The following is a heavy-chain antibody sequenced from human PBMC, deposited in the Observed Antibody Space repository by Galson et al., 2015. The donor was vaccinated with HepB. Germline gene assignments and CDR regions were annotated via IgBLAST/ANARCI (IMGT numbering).Heavy chain of an antibody. CDR2: INSDGSST. D-gene: IGHD1-26*01. CDR1: GFTFSSYW. CDR3: ARVSGSFYYYYYGMDV. J-gene: IGHJ6*02. Sequence: SLRLSCAASGFTFSSYWMHWVRQAPGKGLVWVSRINSDGSSTSYADSVKGRFTISRDNAKNTLYLQMNSLRAEDTAVYYCARVSGSFYYYYYGMDVWGQGTTVTVSS. V-gene: IGHV3-74*01.